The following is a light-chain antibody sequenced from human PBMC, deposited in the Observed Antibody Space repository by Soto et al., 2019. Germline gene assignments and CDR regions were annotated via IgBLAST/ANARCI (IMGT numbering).Light chain of an antibody. CDR2: GAS. J-gene: IGKJ1*01. CDR3: QRYDSAPQT. Sequence: DIQMTQSPSSLSASVGDRVTITCRASQGIGDFLAWYQQKPGKVPKLLIYGASTLQSGVPSRFSGSGSGSDFPLTISSLQPEDVASYYCQRYDSAPQTFGQGTRVEIK. V-gene: IGKV1-27*01. CDR1: QGIGDF.